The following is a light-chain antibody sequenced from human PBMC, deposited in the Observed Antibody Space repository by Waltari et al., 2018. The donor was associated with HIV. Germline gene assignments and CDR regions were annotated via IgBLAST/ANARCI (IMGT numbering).Light chain of an antibody. J-gene: IGLJ2*01. CDR1: SSNIGAGYG. Sequence: QSVLTQPPSVSGAPGQRVTISCTGRSSNIGAGYGVHWYQQLPGTAPKLLIYGNTNRPSGIPDRFSGSKSDTSASLAITGLQAEDEADYYCQSYDSSLSVVVFGGGTKLTVL. CDR2: GNT. CDR3: QSYDSSLSVVV. V-gene: IGLV1-40*01.